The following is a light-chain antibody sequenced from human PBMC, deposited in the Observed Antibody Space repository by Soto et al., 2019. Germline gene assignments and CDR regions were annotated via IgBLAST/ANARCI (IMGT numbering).Light chain of an antibody. CDR1: QSVSSSY. V-gene: IGKV3-20*01. CDR3: QQYGSSPRT. CDR2: GAS. J-gene: IGKJ3*01. Sequence: EIVLTQSPGTLSLSPGERATLSCRASQSVSSSYLAWYQQKPGQAPRLLIYGASSRATGIPDRFSGSGSGTDFPLTISRLEPEDFAVYYCQQYGSSPRTFGPGTKLDI.